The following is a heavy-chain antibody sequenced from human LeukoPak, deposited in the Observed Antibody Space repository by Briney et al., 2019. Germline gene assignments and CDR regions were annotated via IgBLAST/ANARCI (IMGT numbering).Heavy chain of an antibody. Sequence: GRSLRLSCAASGFTFSSYSMNWVRQAPGKGLEWVSSISSSSSYIYYADSVKGRFTISRDNAKNSLYLQMNSLRAEDTAVYYCASLDIVVVPAAIPDYYYGMDVWGQGTTVTVSS. CDR1: GFTFSSYS. J-gene: IGHJ6*02. CDR3: ASLDIVVVPAAIPDYYYGMDV. D-gene: IGHD2-2*02. CDR2: ISSSSSYI. V-gene: IGHV3-21*01.